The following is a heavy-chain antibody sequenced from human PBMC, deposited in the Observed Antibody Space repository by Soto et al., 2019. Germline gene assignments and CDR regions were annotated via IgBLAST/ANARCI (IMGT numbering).Heavy chain of an antibody. CDR1: GFKYTDFA. J-gene: IGHJ6*02. V-gene: IGHV3-30*09. Sequence: VQLVESGGGEVQPGRSLRLSCAASGFKYTDFALHWVRQAPGKGLEWVAIISYDGSDKYYADSVKGRFVISRDNPKNSLYLEMNSLRTEDTAVYFCARRAWDSYYAIDVWGQGTTVTV. CDR2: ISYDGSDK. D-gene: IGHD3-22*01. CDR3: ARRAWDSYYAIDV.